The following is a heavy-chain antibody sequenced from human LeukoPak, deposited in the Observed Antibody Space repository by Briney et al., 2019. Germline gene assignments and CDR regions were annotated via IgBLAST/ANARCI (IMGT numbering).Heavy chain of an antibody. J-gene: IGHJ6*03. D-gene: IGHD1-26*01. Sequence: PSETLSLTCTVSGGSISSYYWSWIRQPAGKGLEWIGRIYISGSTNYNPSLKSRVTMSVDTSKNQFSLKLSSVTAADTAVYYCARENLGSGFNYMDVWGKGTTVTISS. CDR1: GGSISSYY. V-gene: IGHV4-4*07. CDR2: IYISGST. CDR3: ARENLGSGFNYMDV.